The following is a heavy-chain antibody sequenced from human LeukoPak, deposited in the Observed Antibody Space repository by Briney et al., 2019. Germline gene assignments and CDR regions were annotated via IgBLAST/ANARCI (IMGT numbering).Heavy chain of an antibody. V-gene: IGHV4-39*07. J-gene: IGHJ4*02. Sequence: PSETLSLTCTVSGGSISTSSDYWGWIRQPPGKGLEWIGSIYFSGRTYYNMSLKSRVTISIDTSKNQFSLKVNSVTAADTAVYYCARDNPYGSGTDYWGQGTLLTVSS. CDR3: ARDNPYGSGTDY. CDR2: IYFSGRT. CDR1: GGSISTSSDY. D-gene: IGHD3-10*01.